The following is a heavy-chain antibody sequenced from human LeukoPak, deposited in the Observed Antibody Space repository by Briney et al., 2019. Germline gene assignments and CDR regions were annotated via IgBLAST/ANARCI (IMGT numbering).Heavy chain of an antibody. J-gene: IGHJ4*02. CDR2: IYWDDDK. CDR1: GFSLSTNGVG. CDR3: AGGSGRTFDY. D-gene: IGHD3-10*01. Sequence: SGPTLVKPTQTLTLTCTFSGFSLSTNGVGVGWIRQPPGKALEWLALIYWDDDKRYSPSLESRLTLTKDTSRNQVVLKMTNMDPVDTATYYCAGGSGRTFDYWGQGTLVTVSS. V-gene: IGHV2-5*02.